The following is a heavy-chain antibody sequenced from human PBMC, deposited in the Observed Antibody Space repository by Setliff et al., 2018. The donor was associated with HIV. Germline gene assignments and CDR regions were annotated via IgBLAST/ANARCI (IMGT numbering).Heavy chain of an antibody. J-gene: IGHJ4*02. CDR2: ISYDSSDT. D-gene: IGHD3-3*01. CDR3: TTSNFGISIFGVPRDY. Sequence: GGSLRLSCAASGFTISNHAMSWVRQAPGKGLEWVSSISYDSSDTFYSGSVKGRFTISRDNSRNALYLQMNSLRTEDTAVYYCTTSNFGISIFGVPRDYWGQGTLVTVSS. V-gene: IGHV3-23*01. CDR1: GFTISNHA.